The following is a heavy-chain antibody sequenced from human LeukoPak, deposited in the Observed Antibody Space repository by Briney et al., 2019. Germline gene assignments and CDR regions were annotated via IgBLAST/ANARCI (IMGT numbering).Heavy chain of an antibody. V-gene: IGHV1-24*01. CDR1: EYTLTGLS. Sequence: ASVKVSCKVSEYTLTGLSVHWVRLAPGKGLEWMGGFDPEDVDTIYAQKFEGRVTMTEDTSTDTAYLELSSLRSEDTAVYYCARIGGWNGASMDVWGKGTTVTVSS. CDR3: ARIGGWNGASMDV. J-gene: IGHJ6*03. D-gene: IGHD1-1*01. CDR2: FDPEDVDT.